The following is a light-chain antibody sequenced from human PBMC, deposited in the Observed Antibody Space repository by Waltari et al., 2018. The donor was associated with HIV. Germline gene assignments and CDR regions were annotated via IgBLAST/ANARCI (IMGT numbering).Light chain of an antibody. J-gene: IGLJ3*02. CDR3: SSYTTRNTRV. Sequence: QSALTQSASVSGSPGPSITISCTGTSSDVGVHNYVSWYQQHPGKAPKLMIYEVSNRPSGVSNRFSGSKSGNTASLTISGLQAEDEADYYCSSYTTRNTRVFGGGTTLTVL. V-gene: IGLV2-14*01. CDR1: SSDVGVHNY. CDR2: EVS.